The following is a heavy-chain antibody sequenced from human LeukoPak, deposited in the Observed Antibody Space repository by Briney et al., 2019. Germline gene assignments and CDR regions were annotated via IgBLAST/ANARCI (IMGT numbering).Heavy chain of an antibody. Sequence: SQTLSLTCTVSGGSLSSGGYYWSWIRQHPGKGLEWIGYIYYSGSTNYNPSLKSRVTISVDTSKNQFSLKLSSVTAADTAVYYCARDGDQYGGYFDYWGQGTLVTVSS. CDR3: ARDGDQYGGYFDY. J-gene: IGHJ4*02. V-gene: IGHV4-31*03. CDR2: IYYSGST. CDR1: GGSLSSGGYY. D-gene: IGHD4/OR15-4a*01.